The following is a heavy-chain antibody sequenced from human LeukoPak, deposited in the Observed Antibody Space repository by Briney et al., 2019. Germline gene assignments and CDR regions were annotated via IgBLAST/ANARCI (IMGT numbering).Heavy chain of an antibody. D-gene: IGHD6-19*01. CDR3: AKANQWLAGLDY. J-gene: IGHJ4*02. Sequence: PGGSLRLSCAASGDTFSSYDMSWVRQAPGKELERVSAISGSGVNTYYVDSVKGRFTISRDNSKNKLYLQMNSLRAEDTAVYYCAKANQWLAGLDYWGQGTLVTVSS. V-gene: IGHV3-23*01. CDR2: ISGSGVNT. CDR1: GDTFSSYD.